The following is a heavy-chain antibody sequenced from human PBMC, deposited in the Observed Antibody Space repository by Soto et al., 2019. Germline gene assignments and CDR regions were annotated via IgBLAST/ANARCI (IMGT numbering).Heavy chain of an antibody. Sequence: LRLSCAASGFTFSSYAMSWVRQAPGKGLEWVSAISGSGGSTYYADSVKGRFTISRDNSKNTLYLQMNSLRAEDTAVYYCAKAQPITIFGVVISFFDYWGQGTLVTVSS. CDR1: GFTFSSYA. CDR3: AKAQPITIFGVVISFFDY. CDR2: ISGSGGST. V-gene: IGHV3-23*01. J-gene: IGHJ4*02. D-gene: IGHD3-3*01.